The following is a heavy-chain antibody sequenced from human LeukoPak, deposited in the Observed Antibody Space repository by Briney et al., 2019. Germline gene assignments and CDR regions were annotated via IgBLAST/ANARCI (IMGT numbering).Heavy chain of an antibody. D-gene: IGHD3-3*01. J-gene: IGHJ5*02. CDR2: IYYSGST. Sequence: SETPSLTCTVSGASISSYYWSWIRQPPGKGLEWIGYIYYSGSTRYNPSLKSRVTISVGTSKNQFSLKLSSVTAADTAVYYCARVGILRFPSDWFDPWGQGTLVTVSS. V-gene: IGHV4-59*01. CDR1: GASISSYY. CDR3: ARVGILRFPSDWFDP.